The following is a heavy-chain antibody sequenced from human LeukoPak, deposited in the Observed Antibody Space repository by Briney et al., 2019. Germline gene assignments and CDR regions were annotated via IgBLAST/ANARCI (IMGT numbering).Heavy chain of an antibody. J-gene: IGHJ6*02. D-gene: IGHD2-2*01. Sequence: SGGSLRLSCSASGFTFSSYAMHWVRQAPGKGLEYVSAISSNGGSTYYADSVKGRFTISRDNSKNTLYLQMNSLRAEDTAVYYCAKTVVVPAAIRRYYYYGMDVWGQGTTVTVSS. V-gene: IGHV3-64*04. CDR1: GFTFSSYA. CDR3: AKTVVVPAAIRRYYYYGMDV. CDR2: ISSNGGST.